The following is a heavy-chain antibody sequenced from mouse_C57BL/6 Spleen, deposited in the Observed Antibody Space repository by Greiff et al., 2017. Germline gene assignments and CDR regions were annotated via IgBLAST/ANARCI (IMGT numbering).Heavy chain of an antibody. CDR1: GFNIKDDY. V-gene: IGHV14-4*01. J-gene: IGHJ4*01. Sequence: VQLQQSGAELVRPGASVKLSCTASGFNIKDDYMHWVKQRPEQGLEWIGWIDPENGDTEYASKFQGKATITADTSSNTAYLQLRSLTSEDTAVXYSTNYDYGDYYAMDYWGQGTSVTVSS. D-gene: IGHD2-4*01. CDR3: TNYDYGDYYAMDY. CDR2: IDPENGDT.